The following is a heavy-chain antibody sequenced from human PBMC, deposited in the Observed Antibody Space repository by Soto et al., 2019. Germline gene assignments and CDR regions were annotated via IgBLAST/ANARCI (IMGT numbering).Heavy chain of an antibody. D-gene: IGHD4-17*01. Sequence: QVQLVESGGGVVQPGRSLRLSCVASGFTFSNYGMHWVRQAPGKGLEWVAVISYDGSNKYYADSVKGRFTISRDNSKNTLYLQMNSLRAEDTAVYYCARGDYGDFTFFDYWGQGTLVTVSS. CDR3: ARGDYGDFTFFDY. V-gene: IGHV3-30*03. CDR2: ISYDGSNK. J-gene: IGHJ4*02. CDR1: GFTFSNYG.